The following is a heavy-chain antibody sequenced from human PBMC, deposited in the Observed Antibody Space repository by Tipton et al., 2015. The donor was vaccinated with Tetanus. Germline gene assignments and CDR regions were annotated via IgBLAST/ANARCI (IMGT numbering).Heavy chain of an antibody. J-gene: IGHJ4*02. CDR3: ARGFGSNWYYFDY. V-gene: IGHV4-59*01. D-gene: IGHD6-13*01. CDR1: GGSISTYH. CDR2: IDYFGTT. Sequence: TLSLTCTVSGGSISTYHWNWIRQSPGKGLEWIGYIDYFGTTKYNPSLKGRVAMSVDTSKNQLSLKLSSVTSADTAVYYCARGFGSNWYYFDYWGQGTLVTVSS.